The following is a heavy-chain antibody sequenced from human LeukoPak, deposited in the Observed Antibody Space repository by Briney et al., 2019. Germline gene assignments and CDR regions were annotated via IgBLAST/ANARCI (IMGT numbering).Heavy chain of an antibody. V-gene: IGHV3-74*01. D-gene: IGHD3-10*01. J-gene: IGHJ4*02. CDR1: GFTFSSYW. Sequence: GGSLRLSCAASGFTFSSYWMHWVRQAPGKGLVWVSRINSDGSSTSYADSVKGRFTISRDNAKNTLYLQMNSLRAEDTAVYYCATDRATMVRGVIIGFHPYFDYWGQGTLVTVSS. CDR2: INSDGSST. CDR3: ATDRATMVRGVIIGFHPYFDY.